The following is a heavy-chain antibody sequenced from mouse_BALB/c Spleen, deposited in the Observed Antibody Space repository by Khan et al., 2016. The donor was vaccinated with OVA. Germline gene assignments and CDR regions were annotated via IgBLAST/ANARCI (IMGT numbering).Heavy chain of an antibody. CDR3: ARWFDGYSSLYAMDY. J-gene: IGHJ4*01. CDR2: IWSDGST. D-gene: IGHD2-3*01. Sequence: QVQLKESGPGLVAPSQSLSITCTVSGFSLTSYGVHWVRQPPGKGMEWLVVIWSDGSTNYNSGLKSRLSISTDNSKSQVFLKMNSLQTDDTAIYYCARWFDGYSSLYAMDYWGQGTSVTVSS. V-gene: IGHV2-6*02. CDR1: GFSLTSYG.